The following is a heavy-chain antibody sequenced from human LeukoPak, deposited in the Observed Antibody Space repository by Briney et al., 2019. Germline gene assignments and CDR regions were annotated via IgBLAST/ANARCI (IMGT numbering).Heavy chain of an antibody. J-gene: IGHJ4*02. CDR2: IYYSGST. CDR3: ARGRPRFDY. Sequence: SETLSLTCTVSGVSISSYYWSWLRQPPGKGLEGLGYIYYSGSTNYNPPLKSRVTISVDTSKNQFSLKLSSVTAADTAVYYCARGRPRFDYWGQGTLVTVSS. CDR1: GVSISSYY. V-gene: IGHV4-59*01.